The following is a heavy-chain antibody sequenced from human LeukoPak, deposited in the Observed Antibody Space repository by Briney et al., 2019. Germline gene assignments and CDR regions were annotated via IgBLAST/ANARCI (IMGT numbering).Heavy chain of an antibody. CDR1: GGSFSGYY. CDR3: ARDYGGNSFDY. Sequence: SETLSLTCAVYGGSFSGYYWSWIRQPPGKGLEWIGEINHSGSTNYNSSLKSRVTISVDTSKNQFSLKLSSVTAADTAVYYCARDYGGNSFDYWGQGTLVTVSS. CDR2: INHSGST. V-gene: IGHV4-34*01. D-gene: IGHD2-21*02. J-gene: IGHJ4*02.